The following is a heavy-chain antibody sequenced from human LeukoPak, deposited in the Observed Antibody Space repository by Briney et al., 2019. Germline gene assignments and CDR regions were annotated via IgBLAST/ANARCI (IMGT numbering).Heavy chain of an antibody. D-gene: IGHD2-21*02. CDR1: GGSIRSDNSH. CDR3: ARYLAGYGGDGD. J-gene: IGHJ4*02. Sequence: SQTLSLTWTVSGGSIRSDNSHWSWVRQPAGKGLEWIGFIQTSGNTGYNPSLRSRVTMSVDTSKNQFSLNLSSVTAADTAMYYCARYLAGYGGDGDWGQGTLVTVSS. CDR2: IQTSGNT. V-gene: IGHV4-61*02.